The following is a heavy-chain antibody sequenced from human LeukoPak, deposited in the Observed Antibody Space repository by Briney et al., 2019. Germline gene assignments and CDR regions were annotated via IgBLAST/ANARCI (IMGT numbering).Heavy chain of an antibody. D-gene: IGHD3-22*01. Sequence: ALVKVSCKASGYTFTSYDINWVRQATGQGLEWLGWMNPNSGNTGYAQKFQGRVTMTRNTSISTAYLELSSLRSDDTAVYYCARDGNHYYDSSGYFWQDAFDIWGQGTMVTVSS. CDR2: MNPNSGNT. CDR1: GYTFTSYD. CDR3: ARDGNHYYDSSGYFWQDAFDI. V-gene: IGHV1-8*01. J-gene: IGHJ3*02.